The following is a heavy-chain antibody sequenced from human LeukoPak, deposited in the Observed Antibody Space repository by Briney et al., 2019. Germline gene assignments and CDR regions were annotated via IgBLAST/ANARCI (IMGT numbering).Heavy chain of an antibody. CDR3: ARVTYSSPDY. CDR2: MNPSGNT. Sequence: ASVKVSCKASGYTFTSYDINWVRQATGQGLEWMGWMNPSGNTGYAQKFQGRVTITRNTSISTAYMELSSLTSEDTAVYFCARVTYSSPDYWGQGTLVTVSP. D-gene: IGHD6-13*01. V-gene: IGHV1-8*01. CDR1: GYTFTSYD. J-gene: IGHJ4*02.